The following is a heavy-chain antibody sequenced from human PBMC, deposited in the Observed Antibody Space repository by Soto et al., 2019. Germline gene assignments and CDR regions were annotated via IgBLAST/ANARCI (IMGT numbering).Heavy chain of an antibody. CDR1: GGTFSSYA. J-gene: IGHJ6*02. CDR2: IIPIFGTA. D-gene: IGHD3-10*01. Sequence: ASVKVSCKASGGTFSSYAISWVRQAPGQGLEWMGGIIPIFGTANYAQKFQGRVTITADESTSTAYMELSSLRSEDTAVYYCARTYYYGSGSYYYGMDVWGQGTTVTVSS. V-gene: IGHV1-69*13. CDR3: ARTYYYGSGSYYYGMDV.